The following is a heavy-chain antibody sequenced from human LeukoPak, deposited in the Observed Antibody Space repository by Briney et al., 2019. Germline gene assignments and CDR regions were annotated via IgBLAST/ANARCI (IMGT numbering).Heavy chain of an antibody. CDR1: GFTFSSYG. D-gene: IGHD2-15*01. V-gene: IGHV3-33*01. Sequence: GGSLRLSCAASGFTFSSYGMHWVRQAPGKGLEWVVVIWYDGSNKYYADSVKGRFTISRDNSKNTLYLQMNSLRAEDTAVYYCARGICSGGSCYHDYWGQGTLVTVSS. CDR2: IWYDGSNK. CDR3: ARGICSGGSCYHDY. J-gene: IGHJ4*02.